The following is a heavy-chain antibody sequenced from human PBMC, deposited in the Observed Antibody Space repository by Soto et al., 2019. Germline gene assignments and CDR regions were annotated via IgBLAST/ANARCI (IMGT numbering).Heavy chain of an antibody. Sequence: SETLSLTCTVSGGSISSYYWSWIRQPPGKGLEWIGYIYYSGSTNYNPSLKSRVTISVDTSKNQFSLKLSSVTAADTAVYYCARGYDFWSGYYPEVLDNYYYGMDVWGQGTTATVSS. CDR2: IYYSGST. CDR1: GGSISSYY. J-gene: IGHJ6*02. V-gene: IGHV4-59*01. D-gene: IGHD3-3*01. CDR3: ARGYDFWSGYYPEVLDNYYYGMDV.